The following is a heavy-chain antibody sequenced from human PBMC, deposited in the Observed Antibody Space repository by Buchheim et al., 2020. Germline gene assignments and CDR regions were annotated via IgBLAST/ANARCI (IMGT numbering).Heavy chain of an antibody. V-gene: IGHV3-48*02. D-gene: IGHD4-17*01. Sequence: EVQLVESGGVLVQAGGSLRISCAASGFTFSSYAMNWVRQAPGKGLEWVSHIGSSGRTIYYVDSVKGRFTISRDNGKNSLYLQMNSLRDEDTAVYYCARLAYDYGDFDYWGQGTL. CDR1: GFTFSSYA. J-gene: IGHJ4*02. CDR3: ARLAYDYGDFDY. CDR2: IGSSGRTI.